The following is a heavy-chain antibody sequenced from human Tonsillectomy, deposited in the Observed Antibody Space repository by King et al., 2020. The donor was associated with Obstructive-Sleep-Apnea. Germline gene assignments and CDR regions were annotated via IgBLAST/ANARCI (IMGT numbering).Heavy chain of an antibody. CDR3: ARSVSGWYYFDY. V-gene: IGHV3-21*01. J-gene: IGHJ4*02. CDR2: ISSSSSYI. Sequence: VQLVESGGGLVKPGGSLRLSCAASGFTFSSYSMNWVRQAPGKGLEWASSISSSSSYIYYAYSVKGRFTISRDNAKNTLYLQMNSLRAEDTAVYYCARSVSGWYYFDYWGQGTLVTVSS. CDR1: GFTFSSYS. D-gene: IGHD6-19*01.